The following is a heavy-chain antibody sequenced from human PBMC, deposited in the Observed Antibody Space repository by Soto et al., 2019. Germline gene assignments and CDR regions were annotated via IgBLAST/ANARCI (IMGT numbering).Heavy chain of an antibody. CDR3: ARDLSGTIDY. V-gene: IGHV3-33*01. Sequence: GGSLRLSCAASGFTFSNYGMHWVRQAPGKGLEWVALIWYDDGTNKYYADSVKGRFTISRDNSKNTLYLQMNSLRAEDTAVYYCARDLSGTIDYWGQGTLVTVSS. D-gene: IGHD1-7*01. CDR2: IWYDDGTNK. CDR1: GFTFSNYG. J-gene: IGHJ4*02.